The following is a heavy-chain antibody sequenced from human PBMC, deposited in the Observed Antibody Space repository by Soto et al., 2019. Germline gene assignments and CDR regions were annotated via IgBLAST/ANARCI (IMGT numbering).Heavy chain of an antibody. Sequence: PGGSLRLSCAASGFTFSSYALTWVRQAPGKGLEWVSVISGSGGSTYYADSVKGRFTISRDNSKNTLYPQMSSLRAEDTAVYYCAKLPAAGDYWGQGTLVTVSS. J-gene: IGHJ4*02. CDR3: AKLPAAGDY. D-gene: IGHD6-13*01. CDR1: GFTFSSYA. CDR2: ISGSGGST. V-gene: IGHV3-23*01.